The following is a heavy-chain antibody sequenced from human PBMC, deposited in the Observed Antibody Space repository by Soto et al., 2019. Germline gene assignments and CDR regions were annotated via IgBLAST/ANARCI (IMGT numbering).Heavy chain of an antibody. CDR2: INPNSGDT. J-gene: IGHJ4*02. CDR1: GFTFTGHY. V-gene: IGHV1-2*02. Sequence: VQVVQSGAEVKKPGASVRVSCKTAGFTFTGHYIHWVRQAPGPGLEWMGWINPNSGDTDYPQKFQGRVTMTRDTSINTAHLELSGLRSDDTATYYCARDGYTCAPYIWGQGTLVLVSS. D-gene: IGHD5-12*01. CDR3: ARDGYTCAPYI.